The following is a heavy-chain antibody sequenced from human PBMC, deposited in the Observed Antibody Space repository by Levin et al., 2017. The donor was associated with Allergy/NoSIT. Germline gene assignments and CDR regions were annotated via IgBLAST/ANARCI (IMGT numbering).Heavy chain of an antibody. J-gene: IGHJ3*02. CDR3: AHRCGGSCYLYDAFDI. V-gene: IGHV2-5*02. CDR1: GFSLSTSGVG. CDR2: IYWDDDK. D-gene: IGHD2-15*01. Sequence: SGPTLVKPTQTLTLTCTFSGFSLSTSGVGVGWIRQPPGKALEWLALIYWDDDKRYSPSLKSRLTITKDTSKNQVVLTMTNMDPVDTATYYCAHRCGGSCYLYDAFDIWGQGIMVTVSS.